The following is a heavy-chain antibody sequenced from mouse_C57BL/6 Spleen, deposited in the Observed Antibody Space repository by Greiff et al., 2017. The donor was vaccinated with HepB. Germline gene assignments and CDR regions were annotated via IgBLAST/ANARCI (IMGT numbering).Heavy chain of an antibody. CDR3: ARKGYYDYDGYAMDY. Sequence: VQLQQPGAELVKPGASVKLSCKASGYTFTSYWMHWVKQRPGQGLEWIGMIHPNSGSTNYNEKFKSKATLTVDKSSSTAYMQLSSLTSEDSAVYYCARKGYYDYDGYAMDYWGQGTSVTVSS. D-gene: IGHD2-4*01. CDR2: IHPNSGST. CDR1: GYTFTSYW. J-gene: IGHJ4*01. V-gene: IGHV1-64*01.